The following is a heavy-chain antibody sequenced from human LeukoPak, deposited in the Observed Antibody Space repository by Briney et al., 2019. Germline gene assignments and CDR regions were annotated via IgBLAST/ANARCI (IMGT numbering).Heavy chain of an antibody. V-gene: IGHV4-59*01. J-gene: IGHJ4*02. CDR3: ARGGMTTQPFDY. CDR1: GGSISSYY. CDR2: IYYSGST. Sequence: SETLSLTCTVSGGSISSYYWSWIRQPPGKGLEGIGYIYYSGSTNYNPSLKSRVTISVDTSKNQFSLKLSSVTAADTAVYYCARGGMTTQPFDYWGQGTLVTVSS. D-gene: IGHD4-17*01.